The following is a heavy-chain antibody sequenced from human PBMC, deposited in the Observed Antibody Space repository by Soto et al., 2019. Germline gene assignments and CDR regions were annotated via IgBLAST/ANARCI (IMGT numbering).Heavy chain of an antibody. J-gene: IGHJ4*02. Sequence: GESLKISCKGSGYSFTSYWISWVRQMHGKGLEWMGRIDPSDSYTNYSPSFQGQGTISADKTISTAYLQWSSLKASDTAMYYYSAPTSDCYGPDAFYFYSCVQVSLVTVS. V-gene: IGHV5-10-1*04. CDR3: SAPTSDCYGPDAFYFYS. CDR1: GYSFTSYW. D-gene: IGHD2-21*01. CDR2: IDPSDSYT.